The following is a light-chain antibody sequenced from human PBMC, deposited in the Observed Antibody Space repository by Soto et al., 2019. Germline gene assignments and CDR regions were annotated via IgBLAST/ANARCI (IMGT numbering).Light chain of an antibody. CDR1: QGISRY. V-gene: IGKV1-9*01. CDR2: AAS. CDR3: QQSDSTPYT. Sequence: DIQLTQSPSFLSASVGDRVTITCRASQGISRYLAWYQQKPWKAPKLLLYAASTLQSGVPSRFRGSGSGTEFTLPVRSLQPEDFEPYYRQQSDSTPYTFGQENKVEI. J-gene: IGKJ2*01.